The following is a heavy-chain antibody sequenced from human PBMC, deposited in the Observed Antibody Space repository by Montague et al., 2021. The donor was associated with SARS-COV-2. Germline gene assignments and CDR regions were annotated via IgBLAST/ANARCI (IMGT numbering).Heavy chain of an antibody. D-gene: IGHD3-10*01. J-gene: IGHJ4*02. CDR3: AGGALVLTGGSCFDS. V-gene: IGHV4-39*07. CDR2: FYTSGTT. Sequence: SETLSLTCTVSGASISTSNYYWGWIRQPPGKGLEWIGSFYTSGTTYYNPSLNGRVTISVDTSKNLFSLRVTSVTAADTALYFCAGGALVLTGGSCFDSWGQGTLVPVSS. CDR1: GASISTSNYY.